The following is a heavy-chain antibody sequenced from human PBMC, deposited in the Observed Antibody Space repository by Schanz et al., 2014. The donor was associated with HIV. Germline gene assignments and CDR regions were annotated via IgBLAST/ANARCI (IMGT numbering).Heavy chain of an antibody. CDR2: ISGSDGDT. V-gene: IGHV3-23*04. J-gene: IGHJ4*02. D-gene: IGHD5-12*01. Sequence: VRLVESGGGVVRPGGSLRLSCVASGFTFNNYAMTWVRQAPGKGLDWVSTISGSDGDTYYADSVKGRFTISRDNAKNSLFLQMNSLRAEDTAVYYCARGSAYDYLDYWGQGTLVTVSS. CDR3: ARGSAYDYLDY. CDR1: GFTFNNYA.